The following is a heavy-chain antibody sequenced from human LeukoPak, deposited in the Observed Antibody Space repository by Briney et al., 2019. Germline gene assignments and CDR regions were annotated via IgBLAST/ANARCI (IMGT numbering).Heavy chain of an antibody. CDR2: IYHSGKS. V-gene: IGHV4-38-2*02. CDR1: GYSISSGYY. CDR3: AREAPIPESGNYYKSLGY. Sequence: PSETLSLTCSGSGYSISSGYYWDWIRQPPGKGLEWIASIYHSGKSYYNPSLESRVTISVDTSKNQISLKLRSVTAADTAVYYCAREAPIPESGNYYKSLGYWGQGTLVTVSS. J-gene: IGHJ4*02. D-gene: IGHD3-10*01.